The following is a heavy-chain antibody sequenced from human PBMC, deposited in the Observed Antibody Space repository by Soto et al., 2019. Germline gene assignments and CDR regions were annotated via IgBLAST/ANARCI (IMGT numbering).Heavy chain of an antibody. Sequence: GGSLRLSCAASGFTFSSYGMHWVRQAPGKGLEWVAVIWYDGSNKYYADSVKGRFTISRDNSKNTLYLQMNGLRAEDTAVYYCARDKCTNGVCYTGIVDYWGQGTLVTVSS. D-gene: IGHD2-8*01. J-gene: IGHJ4*02. CDR2: IWYDGSNK. CDR3: ARDKCTNGVCYTGIVDY. V-gene: IGHV3-33*01. CDR1: GFTFSSYG.